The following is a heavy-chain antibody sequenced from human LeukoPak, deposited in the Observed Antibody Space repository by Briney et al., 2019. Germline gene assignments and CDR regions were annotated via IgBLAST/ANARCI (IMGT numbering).Heavy chain of an antibody. Sequence: GESLKISCAASGFTFSSYSMNWVRQAPGKGLEWVSYISSSSTIYYADSVKGRFTISRDNAKNSLYLQMNSLRAEDTAVYYCARNDFWSGYYTPSDYWGQGTLVTVSS. J-gene: IGHJ4*02. CDR1: GFTFSSYS. V-gene: IGHV3-48*01. D-gene: IGHD3-3*01. CDR2: ISSSSTI. CDR3: ARNDFWSGYYTPSDY.